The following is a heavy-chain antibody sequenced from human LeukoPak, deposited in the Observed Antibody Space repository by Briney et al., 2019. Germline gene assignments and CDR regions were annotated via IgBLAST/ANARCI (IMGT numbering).Heavy chain of an antibody. J-gene: IGHJ4*02. V-gene: IGHV1-18*01. Sequence: ASVKVSCKASGYTFTNYGISWVRQAPGQGLEWMGWISTYNGNTNYAQKLQGRVTMTTDTSTSTTYMELRSLRSDDTAVYYCALIPYCTTATCYYSDFWGQGTLVTVSS. CDR2: ISTYNGNT. CDR1: GYTFTNYG. CDR3: ALIPYCTTATCYYSDF. D-gene: IGHD2-2*01.